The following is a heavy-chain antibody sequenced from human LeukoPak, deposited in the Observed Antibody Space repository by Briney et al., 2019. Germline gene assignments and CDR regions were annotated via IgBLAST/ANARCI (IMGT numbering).Heavy chain of an antibody. CDR3: ARQGQSSSWILTGHYFDY. V-gene: IGHV4-39*01. CDR1: GFTFSSYSMN. D-gene: IGHD6-13*01. J-gene: IGHJ4*02. Sequence: GSLRLSCAASGFTFSSYSMNWVRQAPGKGLEWIGSIYYSGSTYYNPSLKSRVTISVDTSKNQFSLKLSSVTAADTAVYYCARQGQSSSWILTGHYFDYWGQGTLVTVSS. CDR2: IYYSGST.